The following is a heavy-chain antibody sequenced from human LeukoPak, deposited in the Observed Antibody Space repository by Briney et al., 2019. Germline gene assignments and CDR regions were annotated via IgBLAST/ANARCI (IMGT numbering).Heavy chain of an antibody. V-gene: IGHV1-69*06. CDR1: GGTFSSYA. Sequence: SVKVSCKASGGTFSSYAISWVRQAPGQGLEWMGGIIPIFGTANYAQKFQGRVTITADKSTSTAYMELSSLRSEDTAVYYCVKSRELSLYYLDYWGQGTLVTVSS. CDR3: VKSRELSLYYLDY. J-gene: IGHJ4*02. D-gene: IGHD3-16*02. CDR2: IIPIFGTA.